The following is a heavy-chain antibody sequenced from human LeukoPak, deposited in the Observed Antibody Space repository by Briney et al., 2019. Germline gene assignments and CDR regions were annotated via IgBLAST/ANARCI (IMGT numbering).Heavy chain of an antibody. CDR3: ARTAAIEGGYYYYYMDV. CDR1: GGSISSGDYY. V-gene: IGHV4-30-4*08. D-gene: IGHD2-2*02. CDR2: IYYSGST. Sequence: SETLSLTCTVSGGSISSGDYYWSWIRQPPGKGLEWIGYIYYSGSTYYNPSLKSRVTISVDTSKNQFSLKLSSVTAADTAVYYCARTAAIEGGYYYYYMDVWGKGTTATVSS. J-gene: IGHJ6*03.